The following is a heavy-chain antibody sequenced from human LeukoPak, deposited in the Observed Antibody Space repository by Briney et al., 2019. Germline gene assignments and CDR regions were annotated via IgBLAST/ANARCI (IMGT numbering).Heavy chain of an antibody. CDR2: ISYDGSNK. V-gene: IGHV3-30*03. J-gene: IGHJ4*02. Sequence: GGSLRLSCAASGFTFSSYGMHWVRQAPGKGLEWVAVISYDGSNKYYADSVKGRFTISRDNSKNTLYLQMNSLRAEDTAVYYCATAGVGATCFDYWGQGTLVTVSS. CDR3: ATAGVGATCFDY. CDR1: GFTFSSYG. D-gene: IGHD1-26*01.